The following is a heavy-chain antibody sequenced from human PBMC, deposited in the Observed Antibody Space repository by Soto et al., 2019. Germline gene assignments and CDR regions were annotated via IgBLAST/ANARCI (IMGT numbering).Heavy chain of an antibody. Sequence: EVQLVESGGGLVQPGGSLRLSCTASGFAVRHNYMTWVRQAPGKGLEWVSLIYSGGDTAYADSVKGRFTISRHTSQNTLYLQMHCLRAEDTAVYYCARKTDSIPSGGDVWGKGTAVTVSS. J-gene: IGHJ6*04. V-gene: IGHV3-53*04. CDR3: ARKTDSIPSGGDV. CDR2: IYSGGDT. D-gene: IGHD3-10*01. CDR1: GFAVRHNY.